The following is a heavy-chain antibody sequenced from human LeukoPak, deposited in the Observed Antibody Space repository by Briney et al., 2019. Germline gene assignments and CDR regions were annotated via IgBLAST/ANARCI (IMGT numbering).Heavy chain of an antibody. CDR3: ARVGGSYYYFDY. D-gene: IGHD1-26*01. CDR1: GGSISSHY. J-gene: IGHJ4*02. CDR2: IYCSGST. Sequence: PSETLSLTCTVSGGSISSHYWSWIRQPPGKGLEWIGYIYCSGSTNYNPSLKSRVTISVDTSKNQFSLKLSSVTAADTAVYYCARVGGSYYYFDYWGQGTLVTVSS. V-gene: IGHV4-59*11.